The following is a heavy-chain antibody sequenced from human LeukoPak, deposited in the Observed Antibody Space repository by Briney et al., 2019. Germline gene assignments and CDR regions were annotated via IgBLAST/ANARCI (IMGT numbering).Heavy chain of an antibody. Sequence: GRSLRPSCAASGFTFDDYAMHWVRQAPGKGLEWVSGISWNSGSIGYADSVKGRFTISRDNAKNSLYLQMNSLRAEDTALYYCAKSLAARARGLIDYWGQGTLVTVSS. J-gene: IGHJ4*02. CDR3: AKSLAARARGLIDY. CDR2: ISWNSGSI. CDR1: GFTFDDYA. D-gene: IGHD6-6*01. V-gene: IGHV3-9*01.